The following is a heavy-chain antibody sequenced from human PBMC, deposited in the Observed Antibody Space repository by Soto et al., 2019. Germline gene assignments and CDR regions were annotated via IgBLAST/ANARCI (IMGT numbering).Heavy chain of an antibody. CDR1: GYSFSSYW. V-gene: IGHV5-51*01. Sequence: PGESLKISCKASGYSFSSYWIGWVRQIPGKALEWMGIIFPDDSETRYSPSFQGKVSISVDKSITTAYLQWSILKASDTAMYYCARRLYDTSGYRYFDFWGQGTLVTVSS. CDR3: ARRLYDTSGYRYFDF. D-gene: IGHD3-22*01. J-gene: IGHJ4*02. CDR2: IFPDDSET.